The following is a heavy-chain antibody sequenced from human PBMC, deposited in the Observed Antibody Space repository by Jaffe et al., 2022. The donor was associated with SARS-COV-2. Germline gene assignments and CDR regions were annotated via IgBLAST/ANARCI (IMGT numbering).Heavy chain of an antibody. Sequence: QVQLQESGPGLVKPSETLSLTCTVSGGSISSYYWSWIRQPPGKGLEWIGYIYYSGSTNYNPSLKSRVTISVDTSKNQFSLKLSSVTAADTAVYYCARVKEVRGVPFYYYGMDVWGQGTTVTVSS. D-gene: IGHD3-10*01. CDR1: GGSISSYY. J-gene: IGHJ6*02. CDR3: ARVKEVRGVPFYYYGMDV. CDR2: IYYSGST. V-gene: IGHV4-59*01.